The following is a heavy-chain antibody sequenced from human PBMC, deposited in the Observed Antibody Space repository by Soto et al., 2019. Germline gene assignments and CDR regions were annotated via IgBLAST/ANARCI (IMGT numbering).Heavy chain of an antibody. D-gene: IGHD6-19*01. CDR3: ASRTSGWYFPY. V-gene: IGHV3-23*01. J-gene: IGHJ4*02. CDR1: GFTFSSYA. CDR2: ISGSGGST. Sequence: GGSLRLSCTASGFTFSSYAMNWVRQAPGKGLEWVSVISGSGGSTYYADSVKGRFTISRDNSKNKLYLQMNSLRAEDTAVYYCASRTSGWYFPYWGQGTLVTVSS.